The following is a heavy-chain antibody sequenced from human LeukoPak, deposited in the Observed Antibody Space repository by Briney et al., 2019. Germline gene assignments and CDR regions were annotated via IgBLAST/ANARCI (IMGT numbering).Heavy chain of an antibody. Sequence: SETLSLTCAVSGGSISSGGYSWSWIRQPPGKGLEWIGYINHSGSTYYNPSLKSRVTISVDRSKNQFSLKLSSVTAADTAVYYCARGIAADGSYGMDVWGQGTTVTVSS. CDR2: INHSGST. D-gene: IGHD6-13*01. CDR3: ARGIAADGSYGMDV. V-gene: IGHV4-30-2*01. CDR1: GGSISSGGYS. J-gene: IGHJ6*02.